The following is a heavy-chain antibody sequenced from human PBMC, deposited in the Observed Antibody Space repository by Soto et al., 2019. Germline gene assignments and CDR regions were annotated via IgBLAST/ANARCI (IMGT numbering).Heavy chain of an antibody. CDR2: ISYDGSNK. V-gene: IGHV3-30*18. J-gene: IGHJ6*02. CDR1: GFTFSSYG. CDR3: AKDLLITMVRGVIIYYYGMDV. Sequence: QVQVVESGGGVVQPGRSLRLSCAASGFTFSSYGMHWVRQAPGKGLEWVAVISYDGSNKYYADSVKGRFTISRDNSKNTLYLQMNSLRAEDTAVYYCAKDLLITMVRGVIIYYYGMDVWGQGTTVTVSS. D-gene: IGHD3-10*01.